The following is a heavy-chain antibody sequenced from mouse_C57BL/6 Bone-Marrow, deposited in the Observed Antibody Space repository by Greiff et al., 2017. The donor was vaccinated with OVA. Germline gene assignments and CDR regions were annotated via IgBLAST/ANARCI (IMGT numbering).Heavy chain of an antibody. D-gene: IGHD2-5*01. J-gene: IGHJ4*01. CDR2: IDPETGGT. CDR3: TRGYSNYYAMDY. CDR1: GYTFTDYE. V-gene: IGHV1-15*01. Sequence: VQLQQSGAELVRPGASVTLSCKASGYTFTDYEMHWVKQTPVHGLEWIGAIDPETGGTAYNQKFKGKATLTADKSSSTAYMELRRLTSEDSAVYYCTRGYSNYYAMDYWGQGTSVTVSS.